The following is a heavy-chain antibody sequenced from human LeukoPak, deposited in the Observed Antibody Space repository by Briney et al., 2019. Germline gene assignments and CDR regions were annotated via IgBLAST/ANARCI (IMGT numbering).Heavy chain of an antibody. J-gene: IGHJ6*02. D-gene: IGHD4-17*01. V-gene: IGHV3-9*01. CDR3: AKDIYGDYYYGMDV. CDR1: GFTFDDYA. CDR2: ISWNSGSI. Sequence: GGSLRLSCAASGFTFDDYAMHWVRQAPGKGLEWVSGISWNSGSIGYADSLKGRFTISRDNAKNSLYLQMNSLRAEDTALYYCAKDIYGDYYYGMDVWGQGTTVTVSS.